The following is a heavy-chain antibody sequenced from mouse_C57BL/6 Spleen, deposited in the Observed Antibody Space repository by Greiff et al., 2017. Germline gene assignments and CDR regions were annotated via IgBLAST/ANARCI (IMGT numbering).Heavy chain of an antibody. CDR2: INPNNGGT. CDR1: GYTFTDYY. Sequence: EVQLQQSGPELVKPGASVKISCKASGYTFTDYYMNWVKQSHGKSLEWIGDINPNNGGTSYNQKFKGKATLTVDKSSSTAYMELRSLTSEDSAVYYCARYANWIDYWGQGTTLTVSS. CDR3: ARYANWIDY. D-gene: IGHD4-1*01. J-gene: IGHJ2*01. V-gene: IGHV1-26*01.